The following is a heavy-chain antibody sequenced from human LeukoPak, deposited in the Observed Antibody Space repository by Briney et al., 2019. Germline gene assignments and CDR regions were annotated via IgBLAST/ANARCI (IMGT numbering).Heavy chain of an antibody. CDR3: AREQSGSYPRDYYYYYMDV. CDR1: GFTFSSYW. J-gene: IGHJ6*03. Sequence: GGSLRLSCAASGFTFSSYWMSWVRQAPGKGLEWVANIKQDGSENYYVDSVKGRFTISRDNAKNSLYLQMNSLRAEDTAVYYCAREQSGSYPRDYYYYYMDVWGKGTTVTVSS. D-gene: IGHD1-26*01. V-gene: IGHV3-7*01. CDR2: IKQDGSEN.